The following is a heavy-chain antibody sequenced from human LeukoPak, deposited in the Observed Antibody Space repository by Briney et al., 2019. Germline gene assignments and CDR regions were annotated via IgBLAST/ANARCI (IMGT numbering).Heavy chain of an antibody. D-gene: IGHD3-9*01. CDR3: AKCQLRYFDWLSRDDAFDI. CDR2: ISGSGGST. CDR1: GFTFSSYA. Sequence: GGSLRLSCAASGFTFSSYAMSWVRQAPGKGLEWVSAISGSGGSTYYADSVKGRFTISRDNSKNTLYLQMNSLRAEDTAVCYCAKCQLRYFDWLSRDDAFDIWGQGTMVTVSS. V-gene: IGHV3-23*01. J-gene: IGHJ3*02.